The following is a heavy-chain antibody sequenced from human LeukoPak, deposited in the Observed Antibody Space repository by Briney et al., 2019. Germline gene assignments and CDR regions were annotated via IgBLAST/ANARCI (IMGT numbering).Heavy chain of an antibody. CDR1: GETFTAYY. D-gene: IGHD6-6*01. V-gene: IGHV1-2*02. Sequence: ASVKVSCKASGETFTAYYMHWVRQAPGQGLEWMGWISPNSGGTNYAQKFQGRVTMTRDTSISTAYMELSRLRSDDTAVYYCARVWSYSTSSFDYWGQGTLVTVSS. J-gene: IGHJ4*02. CDR3: ARVWSYSTSSFDY. CDR2: ISPNSGGT.